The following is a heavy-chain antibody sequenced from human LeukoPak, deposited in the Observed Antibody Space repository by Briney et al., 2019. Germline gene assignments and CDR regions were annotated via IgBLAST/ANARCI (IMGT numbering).Heavy chain of an antibody. CDR2: ITYAGST. CDR1: GSSITNYY. CDR3: ARVVEYQRQFDY. J-gene: IGHJ4*02. D-gene: IGHD2-2*01. Sequence: PSETLSLTRTVSGSSITNYYWSWIRQSPGKGLEWIGYITYAGSTNHNPSLKSRVSISRDTSKNEFSLKVTSVTAADTAVYYCARVVEYQRQFDYCGQGVLVTVSS. V-gene: IGHV4-59*01.